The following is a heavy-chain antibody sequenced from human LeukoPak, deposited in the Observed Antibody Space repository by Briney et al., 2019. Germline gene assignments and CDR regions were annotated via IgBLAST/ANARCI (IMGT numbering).Heavy chain of an antibody. J-gene: IGHJ6*03. Sequence: GGSLRLSCGASGFTFSNYGMHWVRQAPGKGLEWVAFIRSDGTEKYYADSVQGRFTISRDNSKNTVSLQMNSLRPEDTALYYCAKGSASHVDVWGKGTTV. V-gene: IGHV3-30*02. D-gene: IGHD6-19*01. CDR1: GFTFSNYG. CDR3: AKGSASHVDV. CDR2: IRSDGTEK.